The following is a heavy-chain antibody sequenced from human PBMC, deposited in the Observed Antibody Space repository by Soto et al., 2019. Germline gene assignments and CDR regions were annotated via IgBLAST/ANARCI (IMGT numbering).Heavy chain of an antibody. CDR3: ARDRGHYSSGYYHYGMDV. V-gene: IGHV1-2*04. CDR1: GYTFTGYY. Sequence: ASVKVSCKASGYTFTGYYMHWVRQAPGQGLEWMGWINPNSGGTNYAQKFQGWVTMTRDTSISTAYMELSRLRSDDTAVYYCARDRGHYSSGYYHYGMDVWGQGTTVTAP. CDR2: INPNSGGT. D-gene: IGHD3-22*01. J-gene: IGHJ6*02.